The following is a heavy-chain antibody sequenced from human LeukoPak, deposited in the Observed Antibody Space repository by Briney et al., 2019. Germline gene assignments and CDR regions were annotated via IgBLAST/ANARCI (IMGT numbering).Heavy chain of an antibody. CDR1: GGSISSYY. J-gene: IGHJ6*02. D-gene: IGHD3-10*01. Sequence: PSETLSLTCTVSGGSISSYYWSWIRQPPGKGLEWIGEINHSGSTNYNPSLKSRVTISVDTSKNQFSLKLSSVTAADTAVYYCARVTYYYGYGMDVWGQGTTVTVSS. CDR3: ARVTYYYGYGMDV. CDR2: INHSGST. V-gene: IGHV4-34*01.